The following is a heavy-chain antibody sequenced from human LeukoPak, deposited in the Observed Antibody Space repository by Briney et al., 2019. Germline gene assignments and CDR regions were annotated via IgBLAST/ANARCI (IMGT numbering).Heavy chain of an antibody. CDR1: GYTFTGYY. CDR2: ISTHTGNT. D-gene: IGHD2-2*01. V-gene: IGHV1-18*04. Sequence: GASVKVSCKASGYTFTGYYTHWVRQAPGQGLEWVGWISTHTGNTKYAQRFQGRVIMTTDTPTSTAYMEVRSLRSDDTAVFYCARDFWVRHSAPAPKDLWGPRTLVIVSS. J-gene: IGHJ5*02. CDR3: ARDFWVRHSAPAPKDL.